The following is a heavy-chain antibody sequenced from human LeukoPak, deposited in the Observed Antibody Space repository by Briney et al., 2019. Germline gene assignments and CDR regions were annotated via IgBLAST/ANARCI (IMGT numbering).Heavy chain of an antibody. Sequence: GGSLRLSCAASGFTFSSYAMHWVRQAPGKGLECVSAISTNGVNTYYANSVKGRFTISRDNSKNTLYLQMGSLRAEDMAVCYCARGVTTAIDYWGQGTLVTVSS. D-gene: IGHD4-17*01. CDR3: ARGVTTAIDY. V-gene: IGHV3-64*01. J-gene: IGHJ4*02. CDR2: ISTNGVNT. CDR1: GFTFSSYA.